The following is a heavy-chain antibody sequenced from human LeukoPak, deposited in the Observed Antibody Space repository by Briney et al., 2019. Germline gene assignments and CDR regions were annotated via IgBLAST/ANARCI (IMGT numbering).Heavy chain of an antibody. Sequence: GGSLRLSCAASGFALRSYTVTWVRQAPGKGLEWVSSISSTSAYIYYAESVKGRFSISRDNVDNVVHLQMSSLTNEDTAVYYCARVAVTGPTGWFDSWGQGTLVTVSS. CDR1: GFALRSYT. CDR2: ISSTSAYI. J-gene: IGHJ5*01. D-gene: IGHD6-19*01. CDR3: ARVAVTGPTGWFDS. V-gene: IGHV3-21*01.